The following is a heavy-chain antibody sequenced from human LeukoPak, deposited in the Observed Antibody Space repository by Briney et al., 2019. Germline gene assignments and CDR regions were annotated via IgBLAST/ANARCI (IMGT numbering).Heavy chain of an antibody. V-gene: IGHV1-24*01. CDR1: GYTLTELS. CDR3: ATANRLDRRYYYYGMDV. Sequence: ASVKVSCKVSGYTLTELSMHWVRQAPGKGLEWMGGFDPEDGETIYAQKFQGRVTMTEDTSTDTAYMELSSLRSEDTAVYYCATANRLDRRYYYYGMDVWGQGTTVTVSS. J-gene: IGHJ6*02. D-gene: IGHD1-14*01. CDR2: FDPEDGET.